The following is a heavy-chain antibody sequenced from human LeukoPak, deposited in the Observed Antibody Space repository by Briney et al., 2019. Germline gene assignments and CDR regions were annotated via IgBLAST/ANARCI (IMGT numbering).Heavy chain of an antibody. D-gene: IGHD6-13*01. V-gene: IGHV3-30*02. Sequence: DSVKGRFTISRDNSKNTLYLQMNSLRAEDTAVYYCAKDKGAAAGMIDYWGQGTLVTVSS. J-gene: IGHJ4*02. CDR3: AKDKGAAAGMIDY.